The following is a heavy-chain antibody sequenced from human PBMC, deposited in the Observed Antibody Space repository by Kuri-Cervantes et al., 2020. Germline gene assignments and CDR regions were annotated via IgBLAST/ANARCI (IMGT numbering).Heavy chain of an antibody. CDR2: MNPNSGNT. J-gene: IGHJ6*02. V-gene: IGHV1-8*01. CDR1: GYTFTSYD. CDR3: ARGDLAYYGMDV. Sequence: ASVKVSCKASGYTFTSYDINWVRQATGQGLEWMGWMNPNSGNTGYAQKFQGRVTMTTDTSTSTAYMELRSLRSDDTAVYYCARGDLAYYGMDVWGQGTTVTVSS.